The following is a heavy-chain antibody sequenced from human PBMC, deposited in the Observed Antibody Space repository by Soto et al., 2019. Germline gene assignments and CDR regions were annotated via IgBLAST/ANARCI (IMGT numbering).Heavy chain of an antibody. CDR1: GFTFTNYW. CDR2: IDIHGDDT. V-gene: IGHV3-74*01. Sequence: EVQVVESGGGLVQPGGSLRLSCAASGFTFTNYWMHWVRQVPGEGLVWVSRIDIHGDDTSYADFVKGRFTISRDNAKNTLYLQMNSLRVEDTAISYCGTVFEKWGQGTMVTVSS. CDR3: GTVFEK. J-gene: IGHJ3*02.